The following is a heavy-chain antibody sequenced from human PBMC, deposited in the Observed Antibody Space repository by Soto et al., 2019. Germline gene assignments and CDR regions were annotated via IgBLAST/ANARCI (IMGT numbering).Heavy chain of an antibody. J-gene: IGHJ4*02. CDR2: ISIRGGDE. CDR3: XXXTIVARQHLDY. Sequence: QVQLVESGGGVVQPGKSLRLSCAASGFTFSSYAMHWARQAPGKGLEWVTVISIRGGDEYYAESVRGRFTISRDDSKNTLXXXXXXXXXXXXXXXXXXXXTIVARQHLDYWGQGTLVTVSS. CDR1: GFTFSSYA. V-gene: IGHV3-30*03. D-gene: IGHD6-6*01.